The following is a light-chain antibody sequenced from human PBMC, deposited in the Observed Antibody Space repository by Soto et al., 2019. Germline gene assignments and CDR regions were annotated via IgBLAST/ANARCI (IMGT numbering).Light chain of an antibody. CDR1: QSVSSY. Sequence: EIVLTQSPATLSLSPGERATLSCRASQSVSSYLAWYQQKPGQAPRLLIYGASNSATGIPARFSGSGSATAYSLTISSLEPADFAVYYCQHRGKWPRTFGQGTKLEIK. CDR2: GAS. CDR3: QHRGKWPRT. J-gene: IGKJ2*01. V-gene: IGKV3-11*01.